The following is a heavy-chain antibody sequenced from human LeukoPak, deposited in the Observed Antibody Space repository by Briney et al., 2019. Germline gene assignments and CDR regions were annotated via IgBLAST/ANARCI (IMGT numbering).Heavy chain of an antibody. V-gene: IGHV4-59*08. CDR1: GASINSYY. D-gene: IGHD3-10*01. J-gene: IGHJ4*02. CDR3: ARHPFGSGFDY. Sequence: SETLSLTCTVSGASINSYYWSWIRQPPGKGLEWIAYIYYSGTTNYNPSLQSRVTISVDTSKNQFSLKLTSVTAADTAVYYCARHPFGSGFDYWGQGTLVTVSS. CDR2: IYYSGTT.